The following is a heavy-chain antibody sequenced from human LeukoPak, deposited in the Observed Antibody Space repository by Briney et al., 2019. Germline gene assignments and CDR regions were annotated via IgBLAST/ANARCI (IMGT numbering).Heavy chain of an antibody. Sequence: SETLSLTCGVSGYSISSGYQWAWIRQSPGKGLEWIGSIYHSGSAHYNPSLKSRVTISVETSKNQFSLNMYSVTAANTAVYYCARDPRWLTPDCTSTSCYENYFAPWGQGTLVTVSS. CDR1: GYSISSGYQ. V-gene: IGHV4-38-2*02. CDR2: IYHSGSA. CDR3: ARDPRWLTPDCTSTSCYENYFAP. J-gene: IGHJ5*02. D-gene: IGHD2-2*01.